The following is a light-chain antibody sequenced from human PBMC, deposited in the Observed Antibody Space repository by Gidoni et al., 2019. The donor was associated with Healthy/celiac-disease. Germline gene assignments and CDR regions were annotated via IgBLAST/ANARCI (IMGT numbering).Light chain of an antibody. J-gene: IGKJ3*01. V-gene: IGKV3-20*01. CDR3: QQYGNSPS. CDR2: GVS. CDR1: QSVSSSY. Sequence: EIVLTQSPGTLSLSPGERATLSCRASQSVSSSYLAWYQQKPGQAPRLLIYGVSSRATGIPDRFSGSGSGTDFTLTISRLEPEDFAVYYCQQYGNSPSFXPXTKVDIK.